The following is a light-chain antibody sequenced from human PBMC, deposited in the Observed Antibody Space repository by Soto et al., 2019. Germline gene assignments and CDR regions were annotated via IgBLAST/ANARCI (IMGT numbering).Light chain of an antibody. CDR1: QTVSITY. CDR2: GAS. CDR3: QHFGGSLPVT. Sequence: VLTQSPGTLSLSPGESATLSCRPSQTVSITYLTWYQQKPGQAPRLLIFGASKRATGIPDRFSGSGSGTDFTLTISRLEPEDFAVYYCQHFGGSLPVTFGQGTRLEI. J-gene: IGKJ5*01. V-gene: IGKV3-20*01.